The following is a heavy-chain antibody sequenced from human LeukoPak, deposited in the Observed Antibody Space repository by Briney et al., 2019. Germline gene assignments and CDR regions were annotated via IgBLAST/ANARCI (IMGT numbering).Heavy chain of an antibody. CDR1: GFTFSSYW. CDR3: ARDYYDSSGYSGAFDI. Sequence: GGSLRLSCAASGFTFSSYWMHWVRHAPGKGLVWVSRINSDGSSTSYADSVKGRFTISRDNAKNSLYLQMNSLRAEDTAVYYCARDYYDSSGYSGAFDIWGQGTMVTVSS. J-gene: IGHJ3*02. CDR2: INSDGSST. V-gene: IGHV3-74*01. D-gene: IGHD3-22*01.